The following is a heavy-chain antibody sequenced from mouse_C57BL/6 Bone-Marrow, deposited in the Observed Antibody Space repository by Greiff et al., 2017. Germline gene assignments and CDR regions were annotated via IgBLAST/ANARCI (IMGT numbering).Heavy chain of an antibody. CDR3: ARQLRLKVDYYAMDY. J-gene: IGHJ4*01. D-gene: IGHD3-2*02. CDR1: GFSLTSYG. Sequence: VQLQQSGPGLVAPSPSLSITCTVSGFSLTSYGVHWVRQPPGKGLEWLVVIWSDGSTTYNSAPKSRLSISKDNSKSQVFLKMNSLQTDDTAMYYCARQLRLKVDYYAMDYWGQGTSVTVSS. V-gene: IGHV2-6-1*01. CDR2: IWSDGST.